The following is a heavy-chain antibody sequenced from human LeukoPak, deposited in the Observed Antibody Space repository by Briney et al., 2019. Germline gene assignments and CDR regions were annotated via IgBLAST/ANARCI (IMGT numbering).Heavy chain of an antibody. V-gene: IGHV3-21*01. CDR3: ARVGNSYGYPQYYYGMDV. D-gene: IGHD5-18*01. J-gene: IGHJ6*02. Sequence: PGGSLRLSCAASGFTFSSYSMNWVRQAPGKGLEWVSSISSSSSYIYYADSVKGRFTISRDNAKNSLYLQMNSLRAEDTAVYYCARVGNSYGYPQYYYGMDVWGQGTTVTVSS. CDR2: ISSSSSYI. CDR1: GFTFSSYS.